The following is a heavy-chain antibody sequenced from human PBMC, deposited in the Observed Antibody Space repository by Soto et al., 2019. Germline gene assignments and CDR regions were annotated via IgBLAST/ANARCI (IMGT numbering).Heavy chain of an antibody. CDR1: GGSISSGGYY. J-gene: IGHJ4*02. V-gene: IGHV4-31*03. CDR3: ARDRRTGYSYGLVY. D-gene: IGHD5-18*01. CDR2: IYYSGST. Sequence: PSETLSLTCTVSGGSISSGGYYWSWIRQHPGKGLEWIGYIYYSGSTYYNPSLKSRVTISVDTSKNQFSLKLSSVTAADTAVYYCARDRRTGYSYGLVYWGQGTLVTVSS.